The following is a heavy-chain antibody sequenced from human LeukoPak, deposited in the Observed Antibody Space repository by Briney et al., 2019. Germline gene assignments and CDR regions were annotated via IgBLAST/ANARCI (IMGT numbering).Heavy chain of an antibody. J-gene: IGHJ4*02. D-gene: IGHD2-15*01. V-gene: IGHV1-46*01. Sequence: ASVKVSCKTSGDSFTNYYMHWVRQAPGQGLEGMGIINPSDGSTTYTQKFQGRVTMTTDTSTSTVNMELSSLRSEDTAVYYCAPSVRSGGSYYFDYWGQGTLVTVSS. CDR1: GDSFTNYY. CDR3: APSVRSGGSYYFDY. CDR2: INPSDGST.